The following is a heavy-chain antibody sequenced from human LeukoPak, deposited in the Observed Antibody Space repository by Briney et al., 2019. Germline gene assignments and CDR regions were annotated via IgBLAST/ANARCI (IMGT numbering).Heavy chain of an antibody. J-gene: IGHJ4*02. CDR2: INPDGSEK. CDR1: GFIFRSYW. Sequence: GGSLRLSCAASGFIFRSYWMSWVRRAPGKGLEWVANINPDGSEKYYMDSVKGRFTISRDNAKNSLFLLMNNLRAEDTAVYYCARLVFLTGYSIIDFWGQGTLVTVS. D-gene: IGHD3-9*01. V-gene: IGHV3-7*01. CDR3: ARLVFLTGYSIIDF.